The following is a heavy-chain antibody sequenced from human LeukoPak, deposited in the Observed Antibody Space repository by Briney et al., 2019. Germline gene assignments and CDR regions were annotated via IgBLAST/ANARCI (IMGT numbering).Heavy chain of an antibody. CDR2: IKQDGSEK. D-gene: IGHD1-1*01. CDR3: AKSRSGSANWALQIFDN. V-gene: IGHV3-7*03. J-gene: IGHJ4*02. CDR1: GFTFSSYW. Sequence: GGSLRLSCAASGFTFSSYWMSWVRQAPGKGLEWVANIKQDGSEKYYVDSVKGRFTISRDNAKNSLYLQMNSLRAEDTAVYFCAKSRSGSANWALQIFDNWGQGTLVTVSS.